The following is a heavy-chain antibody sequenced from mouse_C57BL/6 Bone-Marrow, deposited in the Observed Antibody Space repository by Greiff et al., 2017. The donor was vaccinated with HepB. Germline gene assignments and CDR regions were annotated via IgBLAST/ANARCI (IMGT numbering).Heavy chain of an antibody. D-gene: IGHD1-1*01. CDR1: GFTFSSYA. CDR3: ARDFYYYGSSYFAY. CDR2: ISDGGSYT. J-gene: IGHJ3*01. V-gene: IGHV5-4*01. Sequence: DVMLVESGGGLVKPGGSLKLSCAASGFTFSSYAMSWVRQTPEKRLEWVATISDGGSYTYYPDNVKGRFTISRDNAKNNLYLQMSHLKSEDTAMYYCARDFYYYGSSYFAYWGQGTLVTVSA.